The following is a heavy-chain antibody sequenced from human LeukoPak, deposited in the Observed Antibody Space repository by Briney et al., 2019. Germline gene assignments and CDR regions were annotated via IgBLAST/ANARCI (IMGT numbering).Heavy chain of an antibody. Sequence: ASVKVSCKASGYTFTTYYMHWVRQAPGQGPEWMAIINPSGGTASYAQRFQGRVTMTRDTSTSTVYMELSRLTSEDTAVYFCAREGISPFHFDYWGQGTLVTVS. V-gene: IGHV1-46*01. CDR1: GYTFTTYY. CDR2: INPSGGTA. D-gene: IGHD2-15*01. J-gene: IGHJ4*02. CDR3: AREGISPFHFDY.